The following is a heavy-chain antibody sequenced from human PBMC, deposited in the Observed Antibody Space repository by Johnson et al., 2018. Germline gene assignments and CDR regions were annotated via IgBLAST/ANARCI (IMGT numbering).Heavy chain of an antibody. J-gene: IGHJ1*01. Sequence: EVQLVETGGGLVKPGGSLRLSCAASGFTFSSYSMNWVRHAPGKGLQWVSAITISGDNIYYADSVKGRFTISRDNSKNSLYLQMNSLKVEDTAVYYCVRDIGRRGYYTLHFQHWGQGTLVTVSS. CDR1: GFTFSSYS. V-gene: IGHV3-21*01. CDR3: VRDIGRRGYYTLHFQH. CDR2: ITISGDNI. D-gene: IGHD3-3*01.